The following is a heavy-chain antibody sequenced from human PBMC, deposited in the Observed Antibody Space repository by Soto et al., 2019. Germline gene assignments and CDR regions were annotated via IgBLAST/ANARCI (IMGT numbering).Heavy chain of an antibody. D-gene: IGHD3-10*01. CDR1: GFTFSSYS. J-gene: IGHJ4*02. CDR2: ISGSGGST. Sequence: GGSLRLSCAASGFTFSSYSMSWVRQAPGKGLEWVSAISGSGGSTYYADSVKGRFTISRDNSKNTLYLQMNSLRVEDTAVYYCANQELVRYTVFQKPHFDYWGQGT. CDR3: ANQELVRYTVFQKPHFDY. V-gene: IGHV3-23*01.